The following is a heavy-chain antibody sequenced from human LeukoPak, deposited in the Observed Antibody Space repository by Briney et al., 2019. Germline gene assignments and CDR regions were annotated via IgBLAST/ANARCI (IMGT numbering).Heavy chain of an antibody. CDR2: IYYSGST. Sequence: SETLSLTCTVSGVSISSYYWSWIRQPPGKGLEWIGYIYYSGSTEYNPSLRSRVTISLEMSKHQFSLNLTSVTAADTAVYYLASNTGTVLDYWGQGALVTVSS. V-gene: IGHV4-59*01. D-gene: IGHD7-27*01. CDR3: ASNTGTVLDY. J-gene: IGHJ4*02. CDR1: GVSISSYY.